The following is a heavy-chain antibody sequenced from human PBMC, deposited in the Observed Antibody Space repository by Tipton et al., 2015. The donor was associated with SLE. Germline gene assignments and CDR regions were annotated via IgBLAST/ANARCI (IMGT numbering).Heavy chain of an antibody. V-gene: IGHV4-59*01. CDR3: ARVDGAYDQYYLDY. CDR1: GTSISSNY. D-gene: IGHD4-17*01. Sequence: TLSLTCTVSGTSISSNYWSWIRQSPGKGLEWIGYIYYSGNTKYNPSLKSRVTISVDTSKNHFSLNLTSVTAADTAVYYCARVDGAYDQYYLDYWGQGTLVTVSS. CDR2: IYYSGNT. J-gene: IGHJ4*02.